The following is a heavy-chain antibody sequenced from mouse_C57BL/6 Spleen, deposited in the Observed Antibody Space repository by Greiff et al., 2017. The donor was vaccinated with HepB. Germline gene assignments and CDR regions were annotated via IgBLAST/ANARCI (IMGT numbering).Heavy chain of an antibody. D-gene: IGHD4-1*01. J-gene: IGHJ4*01. Sequence: VQLQQSGAELVMPGASVKLSCKASGYTFTSYWMHWVKQRPGQGLEWIGEIDPSDSYTNYNQKFKGKATLTVDTSSSTAYMQLSSLTSEDSAVYYCARGSNWDMYYAMDYWGQGTSVTVSS. CDR3: ARGSNWDMYYAMDY. CDR1: GYTFTSYW. V-gene: IGHV1-69*01. CDR2: IDPSDSYT.